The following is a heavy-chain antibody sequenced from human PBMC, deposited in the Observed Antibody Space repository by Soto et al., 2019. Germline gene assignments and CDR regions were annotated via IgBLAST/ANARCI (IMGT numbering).Heavy chain of an antibody. V-gene: IGHV4-39*01. CDR2: MYYSGST. J-gene: IGHJ4*02. D-gene: IGHD3-10*01. CDR3: AHRDRASGGLFDY. CDR1: GDSISSNTYY. Sequence: SETLSLTCTVSGDSISSNTYYWGWIRQPPGKGLEWIGSMYYSGSTYYNPSLKSRVTLSVDTSKNQFSLKLSSVTAADTATYYCAHRDRASGGLFDYWGQGTLVTVSS.